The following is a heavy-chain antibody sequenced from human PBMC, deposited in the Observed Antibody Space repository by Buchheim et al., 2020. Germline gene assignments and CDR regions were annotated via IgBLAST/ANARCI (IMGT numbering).Heavy chain of an antibody. CDR2: TSSSGSTI. CDR1: GFTFSSYE. Sequence: EVQLVESGGGLVQPGGSLRLSCAASGFTFSSYEMNWVRQAPGKGLEWVSYTSSSGSTIFYADSMKGRFTISRETAKNPLYLQMNSLRVEDTAVYYCARAEMGLLRHYYGMDVWGQGTT. CDR3: ARAEMGLLRHYYGMDV. D-gene: IGHD5-24*01. J-gene: IGHJ6*02. V-gene: IGHV3-48*03.